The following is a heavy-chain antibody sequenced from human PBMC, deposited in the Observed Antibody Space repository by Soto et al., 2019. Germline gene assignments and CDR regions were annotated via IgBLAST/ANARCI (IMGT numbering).Heavy chain of an antibody. Sequence: QVQLVQSGAEVKKPGSSVKVSCKASGGTFSSYAISWVRQAPGQGLEWMGGIIPIFGTANYAQKFQGRVTIPADESTSTAYMELSSLRSEDTAVYYCARFRADDYGGNSAFDYWGQGTLVTVSS. CDR1: GGTFSSYA. CDR2: IIPIFGTA. V-gene: IGHV1-69*12. CDR3: ARFRADDYGGNSAFDY. J-gene: IGHJ4*02. D-gene: IGHD4-17*01.